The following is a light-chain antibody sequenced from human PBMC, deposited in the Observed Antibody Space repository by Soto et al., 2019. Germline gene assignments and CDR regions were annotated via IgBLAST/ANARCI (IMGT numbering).Light chain of an antibody. CDR2: EVN. Sequence: QSALTQPPSASGSPGQSVTISCTGTSSDVGGYNYVSWYQHHSGKAPKLMIYEVNKRPSGVPDRFSGSKSGNTASLTVSRLQAEDEADYYCNSYAGSNNLGVFGTGTKVTVL. V-gene: IGLV2-8*01. CDR3: NSYAGSNNLGV. CDR1: SSDVGGYNY. J-gene: IGLJ1*01.